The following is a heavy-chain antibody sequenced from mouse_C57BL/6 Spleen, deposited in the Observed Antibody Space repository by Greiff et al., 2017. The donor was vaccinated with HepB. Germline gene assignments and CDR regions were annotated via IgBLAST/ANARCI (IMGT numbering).Heavy chain of an antibody. J-gene: IGHJ3*01. D-gene: IGHD2-3*01. CDR1: GYTFTDYN. CDR2: INPNNGGT. V-gene: IGHV1-18*01. CDR3: ASMKSGFAY. Sequence: VQLQQSGPELVKPGASVKIPCKASGYTFTDYNMDWVKQSHGKSLEWIGDINPNNGGTIYNQKFKGKATLTVDKSSSTAYMELRCLTSEDAAFYCCASMKSGFAYWGQGTLVTVSA.